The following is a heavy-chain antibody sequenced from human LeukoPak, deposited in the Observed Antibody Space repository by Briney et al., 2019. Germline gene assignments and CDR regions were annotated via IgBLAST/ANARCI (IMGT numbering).Heavy chain of an antibody. CDR2: IYTSGST. Sequence: SETLSLTCTDSGGSISSYYWSWIRQPAGKGLEWIGRIYTSGSTNYNPSLKSRVTMSVDTSKNQFSLKLSSVTAADTAVYYCARSHGNSWYYYYYYMDVWGKGTTVTVSS. CDR3: ARSHGNSWYYYYYYMDV. CDR1: GGSISSYY. D-gene: IGHD4-23*01. J-gene: IGHJ6*03. V-gene: IGHV4-4*07.